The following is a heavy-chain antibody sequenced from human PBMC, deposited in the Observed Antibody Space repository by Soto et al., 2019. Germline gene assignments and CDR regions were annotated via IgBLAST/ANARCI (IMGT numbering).Heavy chain of an antibody. CDR2: TMHIFGTA. V-gene: IGHV1-69*01. D-gene: IGHD6-19*01. J-gene: IGHJ4*02. CDR3: AREVAVAGSLLFDY. CDR1: GGTFSSYA. Sequence: QVQLVQSGAEVKKPGSSVKVSCKASGGTFSSYAISWVRQAPGQGLEWMGGTMHIFGTANYAQKFQGRVTITADESTSTAYMELSSLRSEDTAVYYCAREVAVAGSLLFDYWGQGTLVTVSS.